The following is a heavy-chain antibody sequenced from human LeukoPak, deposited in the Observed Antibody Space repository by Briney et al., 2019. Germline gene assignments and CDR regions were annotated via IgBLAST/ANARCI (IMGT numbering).Heavy chain of an antibody. CDR3: ARGPTSITGTTDY. CDR2: IYYSGST. Sequence: SETLSPTCTVSGGSISSYYWSWIRQPPGKGLEWIGYIYYSGSTNYNPSLKSRVTISVDTSKNQFSLKLSSVTAADTAVYYCARGPTSITGTTDYWGQGTLVTVSS. D-gene: IGHD1/OR15-1a*01. V-gene: IGHV4-59*01. J-gene: IGHJ4*02. CDR1: GGSISSYY.